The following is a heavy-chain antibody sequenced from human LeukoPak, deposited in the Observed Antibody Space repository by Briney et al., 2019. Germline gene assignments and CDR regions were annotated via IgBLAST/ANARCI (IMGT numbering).Heavy chain of an antibody. Sequence: GGSLRLSCAASGFTFSSYWMQWVRQAPGKGLVWVSRINSDGSSTSYADSVKGRFTISRDNAKNTLYLQMNSLRAEDTAVYYCARVTHEYYYDSSGYYYWGQGTLVTVSS. D-gene: IGHD3-22*01. J-gene: IGHJ4*02. CDR3: ARVTHEYYYDSSGYYY. CDR1: GFTFSSYW. V-gene: IGHV3-74*01. CDR2: INSDGSST.